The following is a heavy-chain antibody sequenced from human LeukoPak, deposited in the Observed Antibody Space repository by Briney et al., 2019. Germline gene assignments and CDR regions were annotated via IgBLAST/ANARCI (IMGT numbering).Heavy chain of an antibody. J-gene: IGHJ4*02. CDR1: GGSINTSNYY. CDR3: ARQEVYCSSTSCYARGYSYGTFFDY. D-gene: IGHD2-2*01. Sequence: SETLSLTCTVSGGSINTSNYYWGWIRQPPGKGLEWIGNIFYRGGTYYSPSLKSRVTISLDTSRNQFSLKLSSVTAADTAVYYCARQEVYCSSTSCYARGYSYGTFFDYWGQGTLVTVSS. V-gene: IGHV4-39*01. CDR2: IFYRGGT.